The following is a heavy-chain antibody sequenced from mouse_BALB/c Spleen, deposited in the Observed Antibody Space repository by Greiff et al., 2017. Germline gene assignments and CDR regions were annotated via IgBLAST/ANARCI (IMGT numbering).Heavy chain of an antibody. CDR3: TKYYDYDY. D-gene: IGHD2-4*01. J-gene: IGHJ2*01. V-gene: IGHV1-15*01. CDR2: IDPETGGT. Sequence: QVQLQQSGAELVRPGASVTLSCKASGYTFTDYEMHWVKQTPVHGLEWIGAIDPETGGTAYNQKFKGKATLTADKSSITTYMELRSLTSEDSAVYYCTKYYDYDYWGQGTTLTVSS. CDR1: GYTFTDYE.